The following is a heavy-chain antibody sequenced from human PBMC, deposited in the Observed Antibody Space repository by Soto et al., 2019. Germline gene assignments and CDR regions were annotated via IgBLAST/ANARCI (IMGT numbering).Heavy chain of an antibody. CDR3: ARCGSISIFGVADYYYGMDV. CDR2: IIPIFGTA. Sequence: QVQLVQSGAEVKKPGSSVKLSCKASGGTFSSYAISWVRQAPGQGLEWMVGIIPIFGTANYAQKFQGRVTITADEYTSTAYMELSSLRSEDTAVYYCARCGSISIFGVADYYYGMDVWGQGTTVTVSS. V-gene: IGHV1-69*01. J-gene: IGHJ6*02. D-gene: IGHD3-3*01. CDR1: GGTFSSYA.